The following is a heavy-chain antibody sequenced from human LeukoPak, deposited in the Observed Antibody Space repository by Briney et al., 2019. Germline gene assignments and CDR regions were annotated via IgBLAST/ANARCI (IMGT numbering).Heavy chain of an antibody. CDR1: GGTFSSYA. D-gene: IGHD1-26*01. CDR3: ARGLIVGATI. J-gene: IGHJ4*02. V-gene: IGHV1-69*04. CDR2: IIPILGIA. Sequence: SVKVSCKACGGTFSSYAISWVRQAPGQGLEWMGRIIPILGIANYAQKFQGRVTITADKSTSTAYMELSSLRSEDTAVYYCARGLIVGATIWGQGTLVTVSS.